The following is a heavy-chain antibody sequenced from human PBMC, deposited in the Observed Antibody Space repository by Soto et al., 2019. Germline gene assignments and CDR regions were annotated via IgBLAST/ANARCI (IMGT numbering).Heavy chain of an antibody. CDR3: ARESADYYGMDV. Sequence: GGSLRLSCAASGFTVSSNYMSWVRQAPGKGLEWVSVIYSGGSTYYADSVKGRFTISRDNSKNTLYLQMNSLRAEDTAVYYCARESADYYGMDVWGQGTTVTVSS. CDR2: IYSGGST. J-gene: IGHJ6*02. CDR1: GFTVSSNY. V-gene: IGHV3-53*01.